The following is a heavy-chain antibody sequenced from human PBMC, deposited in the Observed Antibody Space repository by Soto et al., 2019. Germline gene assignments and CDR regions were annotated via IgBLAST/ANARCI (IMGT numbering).Heavy chain of an antibody. V-gene: IGHV3-30*18. CDR3: AKDFFPLSSSGWSRFDY. D-gene: IGHD6-19*01. J-gene: IGHJ4*02. CDR2: ISYDGSNK. CDR1: GFTFSSYG. Sequence: GGSLRLSCAASGFTFSSYGMHWVRQAPGKGLEWVAVISYDGSNKYYADSVKGRFTISRDNSKNTLYLQMNSLRAEDTAVYYCAKDFFPLSSSGWSRFDYWGQGTLVTVSS.